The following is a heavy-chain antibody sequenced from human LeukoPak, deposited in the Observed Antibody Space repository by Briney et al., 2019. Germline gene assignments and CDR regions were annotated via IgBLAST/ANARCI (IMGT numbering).Heavy chain of an antibody. Sequence: GGSLRLSCATSGFTFSDYHMSWVRQAPGKGLEWVSAISGSGGSTYYADSVKGRFTISRDNSKNTLYLQMNSLRAEDTAVYYCAKGAIVVVVAATAPFDYWGQGTLVTVSS. V-gene: IGHV3-23*01. D-gene: IGHD2-15*01. CDR2: ISGSGGST. J-gene: IGHJ4*02. CDR1: GFTFSDYH. CDR3: AKGAIVVVVAATAPFDY.